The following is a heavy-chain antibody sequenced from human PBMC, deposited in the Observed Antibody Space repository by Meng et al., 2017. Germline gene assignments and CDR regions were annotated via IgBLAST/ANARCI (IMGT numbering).Heavy chain of an antibody. J-gene: IGHJ6*02. Sequence: GGSLRLSCAASGFTFSSYSMNWVRQAPGKGLEWVSSIISSSSYIYYADSVKGRFTISRDNAKNSLYLQMNSLRAEDTAVYYCARDRGKGYSYGYSFYYYYGMDVWGQGTTVTVSS. V-gene: IGHV3-21*01. D-gene: IGHD5-18*01. CDR2: IISSSSYI. CDR1: GFTFSSYS. CDR3: ARDRGKGYSYGYSFYYYYGMDV.